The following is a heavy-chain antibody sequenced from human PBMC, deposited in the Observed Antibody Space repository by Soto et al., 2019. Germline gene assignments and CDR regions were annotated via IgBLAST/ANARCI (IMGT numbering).Heavy chain of an antibody. Sequence: SSETLSLTCTVSGDSISSADYYWSWIRQTPGKGLEWIGHIFYSGTTYYNPSLKSRLTISVDTSKNHFSLRLTSVTAADTAVYYCAKDLWVEPELYYYGMDVWGQGTTVTVSS. J-gene: IGHJ6*02. CDR3: AKDLWVEPELYYYGMDV. D-gene: IGHD1-1*01. CDR2: IFYSGTT. V-gene: IGHV4-30-4*01. CDR1: GDSISSADYY.